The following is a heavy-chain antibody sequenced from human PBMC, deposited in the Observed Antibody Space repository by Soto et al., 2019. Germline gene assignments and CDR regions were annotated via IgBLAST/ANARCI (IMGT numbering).Heavy chain of an antibody. D-gene: IGHD2-15*01. V-gene: IGHV1-18*01. J-gene: IGHJ5*02. CDR2: VSASNGKT. CDR1: GYIFTTYS. CDR3: AREAFVVQASWFDP. Sequence: QIQLVQSGSEVRMPGASVKVSCKASGYIFTTYSITWVRQAPGQGREWMGWVSASNGKTNYAQKFEDRVTMTTDTSTTTAYMELRSLRSDDTAVYYCAREAFVVQASWFDPWGQGTLFTVSS.